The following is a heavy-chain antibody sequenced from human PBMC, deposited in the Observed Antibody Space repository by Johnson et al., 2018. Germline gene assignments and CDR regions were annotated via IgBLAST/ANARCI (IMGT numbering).Heavy chain of an antibody. J-gene: IGHJ6*03. CDR3: AKETPSQQLDYYYYMDV. CDR2: ISYDGSTK. CDR1: GFTFSSYG. Sequence: QVQLVQSGGGVVQPGRSXRLSCAASGFTFSSYGMHWVRQAPGKGLEWVAVISYDGSTKYYADYLKGRVTISRDNSKNTLYLQMNSLRAEDTAVYYCAKETPSQQLDYYYYMDVWGKGTTVTVSS. D-gene: IGHD6-13*01. V-gene: IGHV3-30*18.